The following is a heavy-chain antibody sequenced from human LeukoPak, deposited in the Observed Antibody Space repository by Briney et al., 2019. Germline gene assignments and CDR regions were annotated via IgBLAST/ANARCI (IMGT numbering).Heavy chain of an antibody. CDR1: GGSISSGDYY. V-gene: IGHV4-30-4*08. Sequence: SQTLSLTCTVSGGSISSGDYYWSWIRQPPGKGLEWIGYTYYSGSTYYNPSLKSRVTISVDTSKNQFSLKLSSVTAADTAVYYCAGLFDILTGYNVDYWGQGTLVTVSS. CDR3: AGLFDILTGYNVDY. D-gene: IGHD3-9*01. CDR2: TYYSGST. J-gene: IGHJ4*02.